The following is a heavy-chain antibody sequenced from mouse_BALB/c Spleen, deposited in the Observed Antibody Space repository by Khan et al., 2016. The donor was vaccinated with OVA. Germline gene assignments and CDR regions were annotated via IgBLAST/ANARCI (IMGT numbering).Heavy chain of an antibody. CDR1: GYSITSEYA. CDR3: ARKDYYDYDPFPY. Sequence: VQLKESGPGLVKPSQSLSLTCTVTGYSITSEYAWNWIRQFPGNKPEWMGYINYSGNTRFNPSLKSRTSITRDTSKNQFFLHLNSVTTDDTATYFCARKDYYDYDPFPYWGQGTLVTVSA. CDR2: INYSGNT. V-gene: IGHV3-2*02. J-gene: IGHJ3*01. D-gene: IGHD2-4*01.